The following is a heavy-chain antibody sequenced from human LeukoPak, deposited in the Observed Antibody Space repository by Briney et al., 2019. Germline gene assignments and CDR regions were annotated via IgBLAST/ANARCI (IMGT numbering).Heavy chain of an antibody. Sequence: SQTLSLTCAISGDSVSSNSAAWNWIRQYPSRGLEWLGRTYYRSKWYNDYAVSVKSRITINPDTSKNQFSLQLNSVTPEDTAVYYCARDQIEIATITDYYYGMDVWGQGTTVTVSS. V-gene: IGHV6-1*01. J-gene: IGHJ6*02. CDR3: ARDQIEIATITDYYYGMDV. D-gene: IGHD5-24*01. CDR1: GDSVSSNSAA. CDR2: TYYRSKWYN.